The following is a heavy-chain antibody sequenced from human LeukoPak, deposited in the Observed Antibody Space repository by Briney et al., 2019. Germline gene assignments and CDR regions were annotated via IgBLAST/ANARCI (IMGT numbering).Heavy chain of an antibody. CDR3: ARESMVRGVIETYFDY. V-gene: IGHV3-23*01. CDR2: ISGSGGST. D-gene: IGHD3-10*01. Sequence: PGGSLRLSCAASGFTFSSYVMSWVRQAPGKGLEWVSAISGSGGSTYYADSVKGRFTISRDNSKNTLYLQMNSLRSEDTAVYYCARESMVRGVIETYFDYWGQGTLVTVSS. J-gene: IGHJ4*02. CDR1: GFTFSSYV.